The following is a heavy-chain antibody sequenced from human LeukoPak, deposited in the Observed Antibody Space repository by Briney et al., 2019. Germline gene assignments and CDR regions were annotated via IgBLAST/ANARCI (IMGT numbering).Heavy chain of an antibody. J-gene: IGHJ4*02. Sequence: PSGTLSLTCAVSGGSISSGNWWSWVRQPPGKGLEWIGEIYHSGSTNYNPSLKSRVTISVDKSENQFSLKLSSVTAADTAVYYCARVRYSSSWYGRSLFDYWGQGTLVTVSS. D-gene: IGHD6-13*01. CDR1: GGSISSGNW. CDR2: IYHSGST. CDR3: ARVRYSSSWYGRSLFDY. V-gene: IGHV4-4*02.